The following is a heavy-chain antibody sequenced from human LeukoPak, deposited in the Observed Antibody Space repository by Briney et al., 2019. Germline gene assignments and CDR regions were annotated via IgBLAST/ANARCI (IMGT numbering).Heavy chain of an antibody. Sequence: GGSLRLSCAASGFTFSSYAMHWVRQAPGKGLEWVAVISYDGSNKYYADSVRGRFTISRDNSKNTLYLQMNSLRAEDTAVYYCARPGIGYCSSTSCWNFDYWGQGALVTVSS. J-gene: IGHJ4*02. D-gene: IGHD2-2*01. CDR3: ARPGIGYCSSTSCWNFDY. CDR1: GFTFSSYA. CDR2: ISYDGSNK. V-gene: IGHV3-30-3*01.